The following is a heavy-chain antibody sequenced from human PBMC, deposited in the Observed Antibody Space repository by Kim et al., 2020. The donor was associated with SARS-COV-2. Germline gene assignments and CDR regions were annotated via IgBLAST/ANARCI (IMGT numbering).Heavy chain of an antibody. V-gene: IGHV3-74*01. Sequence: GGSLRLSCAASGFTFSSYWMFWVRQAPGKGLEWVSRLKSDGSVINYADSVKGRFTISRDNAKNTLYLEMNSLRAEDPATYYCARSVYTSSRFEYCAKRTLDTV. CDR2: LKSDGSVI. J-gene: IGHJ4*02. CDR3: ARSVYTSSRFEY. CDR1: GFTFSSYW. D-gene: IGHD2-2*02.